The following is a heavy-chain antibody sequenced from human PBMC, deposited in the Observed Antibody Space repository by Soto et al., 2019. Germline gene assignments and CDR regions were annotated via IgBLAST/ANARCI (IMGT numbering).Heavy chain of an antibody. J-gene: IGHJ6*01. D-gene: IGHD3-3*01. CDR3: ARDQRLWSGYTYSYYYGMDV. Sequence: GDSGKVCFKASGYTVTGYYIHLVRRAPGQGLEWMGWTKPKSGGTNYAQKFQGWVTMTRDTSISTAYMEPSRLRSDDTAVYFCARDQRLWSGYTYSYYYGMDVWGQGTTVTVSS. CDR1: GYTVTGYY. CDR2: TKPKSGGT. V-gene: IGHV1-2*04.